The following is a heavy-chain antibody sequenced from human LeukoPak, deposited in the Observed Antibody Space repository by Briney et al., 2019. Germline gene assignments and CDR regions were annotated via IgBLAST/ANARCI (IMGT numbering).Heavy chain of an antibody. CDR2: IKPDGSEK. Sequence: GGSLRLSCAASGFTFRNYLMNWVRQAPGKGLEWVANIKPDGSEKRYVDSVKGRFTISRDNAKNSLYLQMNSLRAEDTAVYYCARVVGTDEGADYWGQGTLVTVSS. D-gene: IGHD1-7*01. J-gene: IGHJ4*02. CDR3: ARVVGTDEGADY. CDR1: GFTFRNYL. V-gene: IGHV3-7*04.